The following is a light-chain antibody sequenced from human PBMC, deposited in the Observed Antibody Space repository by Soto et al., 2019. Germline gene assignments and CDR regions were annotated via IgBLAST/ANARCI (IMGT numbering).Light chain of an antibody. CDR3: QQYNSYST. J-gene: IGKJ1*01. CDR1: QSISSS. V-gene: IGKV1-5*01. CDR2: DAS. Sequence: DIQMTQSPSTLSASVGDRVTITCRASQSISSSLAWYQQKPGKAPKLLIYDASSLESGVPSRFSGSGSRTEFTLTISSLQPDDFATYYCQQYNSYSTFGQGTKVDI.